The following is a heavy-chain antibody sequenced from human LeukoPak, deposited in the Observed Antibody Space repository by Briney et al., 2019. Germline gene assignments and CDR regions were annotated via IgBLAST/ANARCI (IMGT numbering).Heavy chain of an antibody. CDR1: GYTFTGYY. Sequence: ASVKVSCKASGYTFTGYYMHWVRQAPGQGLEWMGWINPNSGGTNYAQKFQGWVTMTRDTSISTAYMELSRLRSDDTAVYYCARCGYCSSTSCSRGAFDIWGQGIMVTVSS. V-gene: IGHV1-2*04. CDR3: ARCGYCSSTSCSRGAFDI. D-gene: IGHD2-2*01. CDR2: INPNSGGT. J-gene: IGHJ3*02.